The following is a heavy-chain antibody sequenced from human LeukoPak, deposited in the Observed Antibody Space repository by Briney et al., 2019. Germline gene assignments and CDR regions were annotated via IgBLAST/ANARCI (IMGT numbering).Heavy chain of an antibody. J-gene: IGHJ3*02. CDR1: GFTVSSNY. CDR2: IYSGGST. CDR3: AREVGSHSHNDAFDI. V-gene: IGHV3-53*01. D-gene: IGHD1-26*01. Sequence: PGGSLRLSCAASGFTVSSNYMSWVRQAPGKGLEWVSVIYSGGSTYYADSVKGRFTISRDNSKNTLYLQMNSLRAEDTAVYYCAREVGSHSHNDAFDIWGQGTMVTVSS.